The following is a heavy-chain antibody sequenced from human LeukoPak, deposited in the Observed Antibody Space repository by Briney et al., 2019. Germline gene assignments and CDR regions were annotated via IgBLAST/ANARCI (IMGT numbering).Heavy chain of an antibody. CDR1: GFTFTSYA. Sequence: GSLRLSCAASGFTFTSYAISWVRQAPGKGLEWVSAISGSGGSTYYADSVKGRFTISRDNSKNTLYLQMNSLRAEDTAVYYCARRGGSGTYYMYWGQGTLVTVSS. V-gene: IGHV3-23*01. D-gene: IGHD3-10*01. CDR3: ARRGGSGTYYMY. J-gene: IGHJ4*02. CDR2: ISGSGGST.